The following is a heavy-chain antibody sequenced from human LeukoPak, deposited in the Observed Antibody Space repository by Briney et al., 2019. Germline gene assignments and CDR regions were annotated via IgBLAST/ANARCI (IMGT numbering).Heavy chain of an antibody. CDR1: GFTFSDSF. CDR2: SRNKADSYTA. D-gene: IGHD6-13*01. V-gene: IGHV3-72*01. J-gene: IGHJ4*02. Sequence: GGSLRLSCAASGFTFSDSFMSWVRQAPGKGLEWVGRSRNKADSYTAEYAASVKGRFTISRDESRNSLYLQISSLETEDAAVYYCATSSWYRLAYWGQGSLVTVSS. CDR3: ATSSWYRLAY.